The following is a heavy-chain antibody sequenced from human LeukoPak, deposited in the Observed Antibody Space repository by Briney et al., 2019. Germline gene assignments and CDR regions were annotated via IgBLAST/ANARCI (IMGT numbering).Heavy chain of an antibody. V-gene: IGHV3-23*01. CDR1: RFTFSSYV. D-gene: IGHD3-9*01. Sequence: SGGSLRLSCAASRFTFSSYVMSWVRQAPGKGLEWVSSITGSGTGTFYADSVRGRFTISRDNSKKTVYLQMNSLRVEDAAVYYCAKDPGDILTGYYMGPDAFDIWGRGTVVTVSS. CDR3: AKDPGDILTGYYMGPDAFDI. J-gene: IGHJ3*02. CDR2: ITGSGTGT.